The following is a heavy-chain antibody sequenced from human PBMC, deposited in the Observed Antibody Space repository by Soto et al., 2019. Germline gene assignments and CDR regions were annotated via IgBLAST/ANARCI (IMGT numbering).Heavy chain of an antibody. D-gene: IGHD3-10*01. CDR3: AQTRSYYDVSGSYYRDYYGMDV. CDR2: IYWDDDK. J-gene: IGHJ6*02. V-gene: IGHV2-5*02. CDR1: GFSLSTSGVG. Sequence: QITLKESGPTLVKPTQTLTLTCTFSGFSLSTSGVGGGWIRQPPGKALEWLALIYWDDDKRYSPSLKSRLTITNDTSKNQVVLTMTNMDPFDTATYYCAQTRSYYDVSGSYYRDYYGMDVWGQGATVTVSS.